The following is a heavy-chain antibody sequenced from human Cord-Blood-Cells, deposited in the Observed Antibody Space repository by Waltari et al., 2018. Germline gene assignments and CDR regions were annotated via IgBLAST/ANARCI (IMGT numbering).Heavy chain of an antibody. CDR3: ARMAVRGVIIKYYYYGMDV. CDR2: IIPIFGTA. J-gene: IGHJ6*02. V-gene: IGHV1-69*01. D-gene: IGHD3-10*01. Sequence: QVQLVQSVAEGKKPGYSVKVSCTASGGTFSSYAITWVRQVTGQGPEWMGGIIPIFGTANYAQKFQGRVTITADESTSTAYMELRSLRSEDTAVYYCARMAVRGVIIKYYYYGMDVWGQGTTVTVSS. CDR1: GGTFSSYA.